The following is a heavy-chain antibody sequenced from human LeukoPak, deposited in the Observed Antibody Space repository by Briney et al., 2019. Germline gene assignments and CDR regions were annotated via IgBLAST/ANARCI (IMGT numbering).Heavy chain of an antibody. J-gene: IGHJ4*02. CDR3: ARDYYDSSEGSYYFDY. V-gene: IGHV1-69*13. D-gene: IGHD3-22*01. CDR1: GYTFTSYG. Sequence: SVRVSCKASGYTFTSYGISWVRQAPGQGLEWMGGIIPIFGTANYAQKFQGRVTITADESTSTAYMELSSLRSDDTAVYYCARDYYDSSEGSYYFDYWGQGTLVTVSS. CDR2: IIPIFGTA.